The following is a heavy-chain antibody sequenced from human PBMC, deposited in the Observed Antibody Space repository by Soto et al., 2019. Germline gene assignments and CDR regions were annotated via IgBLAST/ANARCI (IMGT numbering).Heavy chain of an antibody. CDR1: GFTFSSYA. Sequence: EVQLLESGGGWVQPGASLRLSCAASGFTFSSYAMSWVRQAPGKGLEWVSVISGSDDSTYYADSVKGRFTISRDNSKNTLYLQMYSLRAEDTAVYYCAKRSSSSTFDYWGQGTLVTVSS. D-gene: IGHD6-6*01. CDR2: ISGSDDST. J-gene: IGHJ4*02. CDR3: AKRSSSSTFDY. V-gene: IGHV3-23*01.